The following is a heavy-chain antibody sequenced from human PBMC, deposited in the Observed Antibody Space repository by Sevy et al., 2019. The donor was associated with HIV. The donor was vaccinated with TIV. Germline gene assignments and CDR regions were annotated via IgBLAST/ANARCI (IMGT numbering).Heavy chain of an antibody. V-gene: IGHV3-30*02. D-gene: IGHD6-19*01. J-gene: IGHJ4*02. CDR1: GFTFSSYG. CDR2: IRYDGSNK. Sequence: GGSLRLSCAASGFTFSSYGMHWVRQAPGKGLEWVAFIRYDGSNKYYADSVKGRFTISRDNSKNTLYLQMNSLRAEDTAVYYCAKRVAVASNRDFDYWGQGTLVTVSS. CDR3: AKRVAVASNRDFDY.